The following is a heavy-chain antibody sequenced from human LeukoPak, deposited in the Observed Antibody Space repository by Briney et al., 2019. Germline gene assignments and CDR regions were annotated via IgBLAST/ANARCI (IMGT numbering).Heavy chain of an antibody. V-gene: IGHV1-18*01. Sequence: ASVKVSFKASGYTFTNYGITWVRHAPGQGLEWMGCISPYNGNTNYPQKLQGRVTMTTDTSTSTAYMELRSLRSDDTALYYCATEGGWQPTDYGDHVYWGQGTLVTVSS. J-gene: IGHJ4*02. CDR3: ATEGGWQPTDYGDHVY. CDR2: ISPYNGNT. D-gene: IGHD4-17*01. CDR1: GYTFTNYG.